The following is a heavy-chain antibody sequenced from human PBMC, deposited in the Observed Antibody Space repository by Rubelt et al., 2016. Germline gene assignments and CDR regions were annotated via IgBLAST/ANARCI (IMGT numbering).Heavy chain of an antibody. Sequence: GGGLVQPGGSLRLSCAASGFTFSSYWMHWVRQAPGKGLVWVSRINGDGSSTNYADSVKGRFTISRDNSKNTLYLQMGSLRAEDMAVYYCARGEGGMDYWGQGTLVTVSS. CDR1: GFTFSSYW. J-gene: IGHJ4*02. CDR2: INGDGSST. CDR3: ARGEGGMDY. D-gene: IGHD3-16*01. V-gene: IGHV3-74*01.